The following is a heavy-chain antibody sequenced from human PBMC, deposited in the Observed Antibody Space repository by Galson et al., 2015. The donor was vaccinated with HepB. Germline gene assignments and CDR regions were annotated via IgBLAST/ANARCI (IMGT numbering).Heavy chain of an antibody. CDR2: ISGSGDST. V-gene: IGHV3-23*01. D-gene: IGHD1-26*01. CDR3: AKEQKWELLDAFDV. CDR1: GFTFSDYY. Sequence: LRLSCAASGFTFSDYYMSWIRQAPGKGLGWVSRISGSGDSTYYADSVKGRFTISRDNSKNTLSLQMNSLGAGDTAVYYCAKEQKWELLDAFDVWGQGTMVTVSS. J-gene: IGHJ3*01.